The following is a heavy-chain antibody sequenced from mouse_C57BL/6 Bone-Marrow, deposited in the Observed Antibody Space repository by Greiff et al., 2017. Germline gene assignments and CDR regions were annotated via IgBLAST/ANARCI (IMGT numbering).Heavy chain of an antibody. D-gene: IGHD3-2*01. V-gene: IGHV1-55*01. J-gene: IGHJ4*01. Sequence: VQLQQPGAELVKPGASVKMSCKASGYTFTSYWITWVKQRPGQGLEWIGDIYPGSGSTNYNEKFKSKATLTVDTSSSTAYMQLSSLTSEDSAVYYCARQGRRQNLGDYWGQGTSVTVSS. CDR1: GYTFTSYW. CDR3: ARQGRRQNLGDY. CDR2: IYPGSGST.